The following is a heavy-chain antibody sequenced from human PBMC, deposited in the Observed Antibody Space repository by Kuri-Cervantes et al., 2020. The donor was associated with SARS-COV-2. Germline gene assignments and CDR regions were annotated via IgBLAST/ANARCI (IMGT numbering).Heavy chain of an antibody. CDR2: VRGKANNYAT. CDR3: ARFDWNYVGYFDY. CDR1: GFLFSASA. D-gene: IGHD1-7*01. V-gene: IGHV3-73*01. Sequence: GGSLRLSCEVSGFLFSASAIHWVRQGSGKGLEWVGRVRGKANNYATAYAASVKGRFTISRDDSKNMAYLQMNSLKTADTAVYYCARFDWNYVGYFDYWGQGTLVTVSS. J-gene: IGHJ4*02.